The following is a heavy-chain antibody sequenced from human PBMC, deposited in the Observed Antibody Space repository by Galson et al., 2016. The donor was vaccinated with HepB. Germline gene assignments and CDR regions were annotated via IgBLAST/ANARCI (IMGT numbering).Heavy chain of an antibody. CDR1: GGSFTGYY. V-gene: IGHV4-34*01. D-gene: IGHD1-26*01. J-gene: IGHJ6*02. CDR3: TRGRATSGNAFYQKYGMDI. CDR2: VNHAGVA. Sequence: LSLTCALSGGSFTGYYWSWVRQSPGKGLEWIGEVNHAGVANSNPSLKSRVTFSVDSSKNQLSLKVNSVTAADTAIYYCTRGRATSGNAFYQKYGMDIWGQGTSVTVS.